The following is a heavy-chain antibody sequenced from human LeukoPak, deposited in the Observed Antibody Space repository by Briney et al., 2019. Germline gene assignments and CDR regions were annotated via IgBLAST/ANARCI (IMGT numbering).Heavy chain of an antibody. D-gene: IGHD6-6*01. V-gene: IGHV3-30*01. CDR3: TRGPSRSSGYYYYYYMDV. CDR1: GFTFSSYP. Sequence: PGGSLRLSCAASGFTFSSYPIHWVRQAPGKGLEWVALISYDGSDKYYADSEKGRFTISRDNSKNTLYLQMNSLRAEDTSVYYCTRGPSRSSGYYYYYYMDVWGKGATVTVSS. J-gene: IGHJ6*03. CDR2: ISYDGSDK.